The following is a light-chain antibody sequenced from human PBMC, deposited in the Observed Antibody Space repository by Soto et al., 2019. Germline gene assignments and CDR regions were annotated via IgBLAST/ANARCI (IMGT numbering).Light chain of an antibody. CDR3: QKSDHLPL. J-gene: IGKJ3*01. V-gene: IGKV1-33*01. Sequence: DIQMTQSPPSLSASVGDRVTITCQASHDIGNSLNWYRHKPGKAPKLVIYDAYNLETGVPSTFSGSGFGTDFTFTISSLRPEDIATYYCQKSDHLPLFGPGTKVDIK. CDR2: DAY. CDR1: HDIGNS.